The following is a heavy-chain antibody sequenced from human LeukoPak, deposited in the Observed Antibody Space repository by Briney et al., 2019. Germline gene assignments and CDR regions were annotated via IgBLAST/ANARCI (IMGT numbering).Heavy chain of an antibody. V-gene: IGHV3-48*04. CDR3: ASTSGPAAAGIAGGDFDY. D-gene: IGHD6-13*01. Sequence: PGGSLRLSCAASGFTFSSYSMNWVRQAPGKGLEWVSYISSSGSTIYYADSVKGRFTISRDNAKNSLYLQMNSLRAEDTAVYYCASTSGPAAAGIAGGDFDYWGQGTLVTVSS. CDR2: ISSSGSTI. J-gene: IGHJ4*02. CDR1: GFTFSSYS.